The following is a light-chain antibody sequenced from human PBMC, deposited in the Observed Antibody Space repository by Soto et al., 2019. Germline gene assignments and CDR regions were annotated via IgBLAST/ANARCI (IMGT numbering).Light chain of an antibody. V-gene: IGKV1-5*03. CDR1: QHITTW. CDR3: QQYDSYPWT. Sequence: DIQMTQSPSTLSASVGDRVTITCRASQHITTWLAWYQQRPGKAPKLLIYKASSLESGVPSRFSGSASGTEFTLTISSLQPDDSATYYCQQYDSYPWTFGQGTRVEIK. J-gene: IGKJ1*01. CDR2: KAS.